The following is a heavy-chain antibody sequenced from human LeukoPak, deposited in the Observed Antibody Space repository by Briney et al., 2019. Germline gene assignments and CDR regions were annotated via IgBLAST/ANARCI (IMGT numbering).Heavy chain of an antibody. CDR2: ISSDRRNI. CDR3: ARVKARPGKIGTTGGVEDY. V-gene: IGHV3-48*04. J-gene: IGHJ4*02. Sequence: PGGSLRLSCAASGYSFSNYGLKWVRQAPGKGLEWVSYISSDRRNIYYADSVKGRFTISRDNAKSSLYLEMNSLRAEDTAAYYCARVKARPGKIGTTGGVEDYWGQGTLVTVSS. CDR1: GYSFSNYG. D-gene: IGHD1-1*01.